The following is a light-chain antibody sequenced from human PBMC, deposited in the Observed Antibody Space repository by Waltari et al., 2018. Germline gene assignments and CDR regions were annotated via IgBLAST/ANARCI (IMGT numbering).Light chain of an antibody. CDR1: QRVSSK. V-gene: IGKV3-15*01. CDR2: GAS. Sequence: ELVMTQSPAPLSVSPGERATLYCRASQRVSSKLAWYQQKPGQAPRPLIYGASTRATGIPARFSGSGSGTEFTLTISSLQSEDFAVYYCQQYNNWPPLTFGGGTKVEIK. CDR3: QQYNNWPPLT. J-gene: IGKJ4*01.